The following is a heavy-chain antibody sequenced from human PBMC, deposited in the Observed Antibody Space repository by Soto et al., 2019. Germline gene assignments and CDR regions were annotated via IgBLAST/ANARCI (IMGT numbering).Heavy chain of an antibody. CDR1: GYSISSGNY. D-gene: IGHD5-12*01. CDR3: ARGADIEATTGDAFDI. Sequence: PSETLYLTCAVSGYSISSGNYWGWIRQPPGKGLEWIGSIYHSGNTYYNPSLKSRVTISLDTSKTQFSLKLSSVTAADTAVYYCARGADIEATTGDAFDIWGQGTMVTVS. V-gene: IGHV4-38-2*01. J-gene: IGHJ3*02. CDR2: IYHSGNT.